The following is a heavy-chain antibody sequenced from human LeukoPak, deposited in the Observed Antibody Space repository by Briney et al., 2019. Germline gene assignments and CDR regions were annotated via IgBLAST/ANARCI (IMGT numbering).Heavy chain of an antibody. CDR1: GFTVSSNY. D-gene: IGHD4-17*01. J-gene: IGHJ3*01. Sequence: EPGGSLRLSCAASGFTVSSNYLSWVRQSPGKGLEWVSVIYSGGSSTSNADSVKGRFTISRDNSKTTLYLQMTSLRAEDTAVYYCATRRTVTTLYDASDVWGLGTMVTVSS. V-gene: IGHV3-66*01. CDR2: IYSGGSST. CDR3: ATRRTVTTLYDASDV.